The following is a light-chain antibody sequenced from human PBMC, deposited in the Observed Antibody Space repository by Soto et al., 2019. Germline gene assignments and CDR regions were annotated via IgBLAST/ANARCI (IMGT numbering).Light chain of an antibody. CDR3: QQRSSWWT. V-gene: IGKV3-11*01. Sequence: EIVLTQSPATLSLSPGERATLSCRASQSVSSYLAWYQQKPGQAPRLLIYDASNRATGIPARFSGSGSGTDFTLTISSLEPEDFAXXYCQQRSSWWTFGQGTKVEIK. J-gene: IGKJ1*01. CDR2: DAS. CDR1: QSVSSY.